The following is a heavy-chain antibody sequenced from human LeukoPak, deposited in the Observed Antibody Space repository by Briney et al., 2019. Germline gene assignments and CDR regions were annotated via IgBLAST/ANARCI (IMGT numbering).Heavy chain of an antibody. V-gene: IGHV4-59*01. CDR2: IYYSGST. CDR3: ARVRGYSSGWYGYYFDY. CDR1: GGSISSYY. Sequence: SETLSITCTVSGGSISSYYWSWIRQPPGKGLEWIGYIYYSGSTNYNPSLKSRVTISVDTSKNQFSLKLSSVTAADTAVYYCARVRGYSSGWYGYYFDYWGQGTLVTVSS. J-gene: IGHJ4*02. D-gene: IGHD6-19*01.